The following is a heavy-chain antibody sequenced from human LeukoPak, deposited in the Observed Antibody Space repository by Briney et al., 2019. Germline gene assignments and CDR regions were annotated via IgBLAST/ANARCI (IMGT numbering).Heavy chain of an antibody. Sequence: PGGSLRLSCAASGFIVSTNYMSWVRQAPGKGLEWVSVIYKDGSAYYADSVKGRFTISRDNSRNTLYLQMNSLRAEDTAVYYCARDRPGGSYLDFDYWGQGTLVTVSS. CDR3: ARDRPGGSYLDFDY. CDR2: IYKDGSA. D-gene: IGHD1-26*01. J-gene: IGHJ4*02. CDR1: GFIVSTNY. V-gene: IGHV3-66*01.